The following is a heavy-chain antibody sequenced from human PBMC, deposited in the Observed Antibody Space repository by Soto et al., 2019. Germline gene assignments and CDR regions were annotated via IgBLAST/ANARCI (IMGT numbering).Heavy chain of an antibody. D-gene: IGHD5-18*01. CDR1: GYSFTSYW. V-gene: IGHV5-10-1*01. CDR2: IDPSDAYT. J-gene: IGHJ5*02. Sequence: GESLKISCKASGYSFTSYWISWVRQTPGKGLEWMGSIDPSDAYTNYSPAFQGHVTFSVDKSIFTAYLQWSSLEASDTAIYYCARHEGRGYSYDYRSPGYSWFDPWGQGTLVTVSS. CDR3: ARHEGRGYSYDYRSPGYSWFDP.